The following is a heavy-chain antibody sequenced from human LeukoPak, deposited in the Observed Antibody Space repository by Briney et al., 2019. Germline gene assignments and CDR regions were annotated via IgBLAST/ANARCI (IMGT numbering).Heavy chain of an antibody. CDR1: GGSISSGGYY. CDR3: ARDFWSGYPSYYYYMDV. J-gene: IGHJ6*03. Sequence: PSQTLSLTCTDSGGSISSGGYYWSWIRQHPGKGLEWIGYIYYSGSTYYNPSLKSRVTISVDTSKNQFSLKLSSVTAADTAVYYCARDFWSGYPSYYYYMDVWGKGTTVTVSS. D-gene: IGHD3-3*01. V-gene: IGHV4-31*03. CDR2: IYYSGST.